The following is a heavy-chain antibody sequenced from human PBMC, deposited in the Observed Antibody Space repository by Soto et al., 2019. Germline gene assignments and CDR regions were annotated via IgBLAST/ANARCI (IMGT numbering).Heavy chain of an antibody. V-gene: IGHV3-72*01. D-gene: IGHD6-25*01. CDR3: VRAQPATLFDY. Sequence: EVLLVESGGGLVQPGGSLRLSCAASGFTFSDHYMDWVRQAPGKGLEWVGRSRNKANSYTTEYAASVKGRFTVSRDDSQHLLYLQMNSLKTEDTAVYNCVRAQPATLFDYWGQGTLVTVSS. CDR2: SRNKANSYTT. J-gene: IGHJ4*02. CDR1: GFTFSDHY.